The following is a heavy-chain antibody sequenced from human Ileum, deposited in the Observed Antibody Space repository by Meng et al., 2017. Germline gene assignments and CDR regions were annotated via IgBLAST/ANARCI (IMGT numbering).Heavy chain of an antibody. Sequence: QVQLKESGPGLVRPSETLSLICTVSGGSVSTSDYQWGWIRQPPGKGLEWIGYAGTNYNPSLKSRVTISVDTSKRQFSLKLTSVTAADTAVYYCAKVLSTVSNRQTEYFHHWGQGTLVTVSS. CDR3: AKVLSTVSNRQTEYFHH. J-gene: IGHJ1*01. D-gene: IGHD5/OR15-5a*01. CDR1: GGSVSTSDYQ. V-gene: IGHV4-61*08. CDR2: AGT.